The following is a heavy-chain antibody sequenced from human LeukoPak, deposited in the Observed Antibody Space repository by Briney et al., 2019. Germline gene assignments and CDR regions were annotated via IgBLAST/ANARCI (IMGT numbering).Heavy chain of an antibody. V-gene: IGHV1-69*13. CDR1: GGTFSSYA. CDR3: ARERITMIVVVITNVGYFDY. D-gene: IGHD3-22*01. J-gene: IGHJ4*02. CDR2: IIPIFGTA. Sequence: SVKVSCKASGGTFSSYAISWVRPAPGQGLEGMGGIIPIFGTANYAQKFQGRVTITADESTSTAYMELSSLRSEDTAVYYCARERITMIVVVITNVGYFDYWGQGTLVTVSS.